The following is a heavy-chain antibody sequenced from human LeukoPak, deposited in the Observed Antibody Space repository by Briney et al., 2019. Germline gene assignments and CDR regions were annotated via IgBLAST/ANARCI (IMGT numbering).Heavy chain of an antibody. Sequence: PSETLSLTSTVSGGSISSSSYYWGWIRRPPGKGLEWIGSIYYSGSTYYNPSLKSRVTISVDTSKNQFSLKLSSVTAADTAVYYCARQDVGPSVYWGPRTLVTVSS. V-gene: IGHV4-39*01. J-gene: IGHJ4*02. CDR1: GGSISSSSYY. D-gene: IGHD1-26*01. CDR2: IYYSGST. CDR3: ARQDVGPSVY.